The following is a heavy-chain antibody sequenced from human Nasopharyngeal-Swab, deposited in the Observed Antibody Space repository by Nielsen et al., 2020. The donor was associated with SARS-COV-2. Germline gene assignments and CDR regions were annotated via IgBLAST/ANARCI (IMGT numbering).Heavy chain of an antibody. Sequence: SETLSLTCTVSDVSISSQYWSWIRQPPGKGLEWIGYISHNSGTNYNPSLKSRVTMFMDTSKNQFSLKLRSVTAADTAVYYCAKEGATGWFDPWGQGTLVTVSS. J-gene: IGHJ5*02. CDR1: DVSISSQY. CDR3: AKEGATGWFDP. V-gene: IGHV4-59*11. CDR2: ISHNSGT.